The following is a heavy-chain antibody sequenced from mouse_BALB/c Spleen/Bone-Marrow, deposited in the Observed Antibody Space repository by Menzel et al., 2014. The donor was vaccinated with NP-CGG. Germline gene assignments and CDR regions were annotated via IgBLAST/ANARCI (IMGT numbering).Heavy chain of an antibody. V-gene: IGHV1-80*01. CDR1: GYAFSLYW. CDR3: VMGLRLYWYFDV. Sequence: QVQLKESGAELVRPGSSVKISCKASGYAFSLYWVNWVKQRPGQGLEWIGQIYPGDDDTDYNGKFKGKATLTVDRSSSTAYMQLDSLTSEDSAAHYCVMGLRLYWYFDVWGAGTTITVSS. J-gene: IGHJ1*01. CDR2: IYPGDDDT. D-gene: IGHD2-12*01.